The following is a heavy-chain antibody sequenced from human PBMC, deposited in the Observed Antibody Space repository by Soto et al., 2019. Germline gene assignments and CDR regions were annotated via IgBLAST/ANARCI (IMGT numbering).Heavy chain of an antibody. CDR2: IYYSGST. CDR1: GGSISRSSYY. Sequence: QLQLQESGPGLVKPSETLSLTCTVSGGSISRSSYYWGWIRQPPGKGLEWIGSIYYSGSTYYNPSLKSRVTISVDTSKNQFSLKLSSVTAADTAVYYCARPYCSSTSCYGGWFDPWGQGTLVTVSS. D-gene: IGHD2-2*01. CDR3: ARPYCSSTSCYGGWFDP. J-gene: IGHJ5*02. V-gene: IGHV4-39*01.